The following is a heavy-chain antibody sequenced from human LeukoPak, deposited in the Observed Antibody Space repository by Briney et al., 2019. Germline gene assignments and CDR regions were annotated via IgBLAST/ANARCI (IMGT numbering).Heavy chain of an antibody. V-gene: IGHV3-15*01. CDR2: IKSKTDGGTT. CDR1: GFNVGDYG. J-gene: IGHJ4*02. Sequence: GGSLRLSCTASGFNVGDYGLSWVRQAPGKGLEWVGRIKSKTDGGTTDYAAPVKGRFTISRDDSKNTLYLQMNSLKTEDTAVYYCTTARSPHNWNDGESDYWGQGTLVTVSS. D-gene: IGHD1-20*01. CDR3: TTARSPHNWNDGESDY.